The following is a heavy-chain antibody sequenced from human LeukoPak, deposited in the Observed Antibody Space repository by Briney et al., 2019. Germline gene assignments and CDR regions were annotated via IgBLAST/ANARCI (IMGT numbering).Heavy chain of an antibody. Sequence: ASVKVSCKASGYTFTSYDINWVRQATGQGLEWMGGMNPNSGNTSYAQKFQGRVTMTSNTSISTAYMELSSLRSEDTAVYYCARVHYSREHCSSTRCYASFDYWGQGTLVTVSS. D-gene: IGHD2-2*01. J-gene: IGHJ4*02. V-gene: IGHV1-8*01. CDR1: GYTFTSYD. CDR3: ARVHYSREHCSSTRCYASFDY. CDR2: MNPNSGNT.